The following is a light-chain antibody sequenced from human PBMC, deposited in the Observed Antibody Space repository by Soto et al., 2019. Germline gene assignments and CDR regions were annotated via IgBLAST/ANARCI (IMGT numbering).Light chain of an antibody. CDR3: QQHSHWPPWT. Sequence: EIVMTQSPATLSVSPGERATLSCRASQSVSSNLAWYQQKPGQAPRLLMYGASTRATGTPARFSGSGSGTEFTLTISNLEPEDFAVYYCQQHSHWPPWTFGQGTRWIS. CDR1: QSVSSN. J-gene: IGKJ1*01. CDR2: GAS. V-gene: IGKV3D-15*01.